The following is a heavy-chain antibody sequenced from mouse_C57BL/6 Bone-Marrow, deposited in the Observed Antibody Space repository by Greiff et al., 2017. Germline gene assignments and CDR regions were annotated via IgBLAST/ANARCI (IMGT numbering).Heavy chain of an antibody. Sequence: EVQLQQSGAELVRPGASVKLSCTASGFNIKDDYMHWVKQRPEQGLEWIGWIDPENGDTEYASKFQGKATITADTPSNTAYLQLSSLTSEDTAVYYCTTGIYDGYYEDSWGQGTTLTVSS. CDR3: TTGIYDGYYEDS. CDR1: GFNIKDDY. V-gene: IGHV14-4*01. J-gene: IGHJ2*01. CDR2: IDPENGDT. D-gene: IGHD2-3*01.